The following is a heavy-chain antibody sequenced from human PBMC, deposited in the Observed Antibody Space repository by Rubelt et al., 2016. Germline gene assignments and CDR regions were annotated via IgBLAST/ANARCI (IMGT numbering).Heavy chain of an antibody. CDR2: IYYSGST. CDR3: SRWEGIQLWGFDP. Sequence: QVQLQESGPGLVKPSETLSLTCTVSGGSISSYYWSWIRQPPGKGLEWIGYIYYSGSTNYNPSLKSRVTISVDTSMKQFSLKMNSVTAADTAVYYCSRWEGIQLWGFDPWGQGTLVTVSS. V-gene: IGHV4-59*01. J-gene: IGHJ5*02. D-gene: IGHD5-18*01. CDR1: GGSISSYY.